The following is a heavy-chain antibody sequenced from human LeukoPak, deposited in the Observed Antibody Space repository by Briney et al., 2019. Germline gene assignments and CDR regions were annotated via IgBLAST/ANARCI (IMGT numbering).Heavy chain of an antibody. V-gene: IGHV4-39*02. CDR1: SGSIKFSSYY. CDR2: IYYTGST. D-gene: IGHD1-26*01. CDR3: AGERGPYYHYFDY. J-gene: IGHJ4*02. Sequence: SETLSLTCTVSSGSIKFSSYYWSWVRQPPGKGLEWIGSIYYTGSTYYNSSLKSRFTISVDTSKNQFSLNLTSVTASDTAVYYCAGERGPYYHYFDYWGQGTLVTVSS.